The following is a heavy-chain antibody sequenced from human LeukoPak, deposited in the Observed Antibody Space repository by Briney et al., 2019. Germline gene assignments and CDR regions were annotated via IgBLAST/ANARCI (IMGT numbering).Heavy chain of an antibody. CDR1: GDTFTSYY. D-gene: IGHD7-27*01. V-gene: IGHV1-2*02. J-gene: IGHJ5*02. CDR2: INANSGGT. Sequence: ASVKVSCKASGDTFTSYYMHWVRQAPGQGLEWMGWINANSGGTNYAQIFQGRVTMTRDTSISTVYMELRRLRSDDVAVYYCARGQMGISWFDPWGQGTLVTVSS. CDR3: ARGQMGISWFDP.